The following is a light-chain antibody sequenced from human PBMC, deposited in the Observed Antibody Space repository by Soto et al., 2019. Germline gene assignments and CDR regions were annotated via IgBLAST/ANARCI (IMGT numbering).Light chain of an antibody. Sequence: EIVMTQSPATLSVSPGERATLSCRASQSVNSNLAWYRQKPGQAPRLLISDASTRAPCVPARFSGSGSGTEFTLTISSLQSEDSGIYYCQQYNFWPPLTFGGGTKVEIK. CDR1: QSVNSN. CDR2: DAS. V-gene: IGKV3-15*01. CDR3: QQYNFWPPLT. J-gene: IGKJ4*01.